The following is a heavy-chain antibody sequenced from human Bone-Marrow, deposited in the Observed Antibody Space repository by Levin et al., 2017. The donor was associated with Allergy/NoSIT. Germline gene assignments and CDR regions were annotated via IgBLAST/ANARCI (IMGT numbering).Heavy chain of an antibody. Sequence: SETLSLTCTISGGSFSGGDYYWSWIRQTPGKGLEWLGYIYYSGTTYYNPSLKSRLSIPLDTSKNQFSLTLRSVTAADTAVYFCARGVGGNYDVVTGPVMYYFDSWGLGTLVTVSS. V-gene: IGHV4-30-4*01. CDR1: GGSFSGGDYY. CDR3: ARGVGGNYDVVTGPVMYYFDS. D-gene: IGHD3-9*01. J-gene: IGHJ4*02. CDR2: IYYSGTT.